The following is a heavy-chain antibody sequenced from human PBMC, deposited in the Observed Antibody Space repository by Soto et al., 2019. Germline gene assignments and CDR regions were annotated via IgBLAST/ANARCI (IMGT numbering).Heavy chain of an antibody. CDR1: EYPFSNYA. D-gene: IGHD2-2*03. CDR2: ISGSGGSA. J-gene: IGHJ4*02. Sequence: GSLRLSCVASEYPFSNYAMSWVRQAPGKGLEWVSGISGSGGSADYADSVKGRFTISRDNSKNTLYLQMNSLKVEDTATYYCAKDGYCSSTNCYWSYWGQGPLVTVSS. CDR3: AKDGYCSSTNCYWSY. V-gene: IGHV3-23*01.